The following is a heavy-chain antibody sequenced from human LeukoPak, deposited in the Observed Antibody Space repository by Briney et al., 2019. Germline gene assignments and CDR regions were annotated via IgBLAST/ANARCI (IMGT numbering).Heavy chain of an antibody. CDR2: IYYSGGT. Sequence: SGTLYFTCNASGAPISSYYWSWIRQPPGKGLEWFGYIYYSGGTNYNPSLKSRVTISADTSQNQFSLKMRSVTDASTRLYYSASYSYYYDSSGYYFGTHDAFEIWGQGTMVSVSS. CDR1: GAPISSYY. V-gene: IGHV4-59*01. CDR3: ASYSYYYDSSGYYFGTHDAFEI. D-gene: IGHD3-22*01. J-gene: IGHJ3*02.